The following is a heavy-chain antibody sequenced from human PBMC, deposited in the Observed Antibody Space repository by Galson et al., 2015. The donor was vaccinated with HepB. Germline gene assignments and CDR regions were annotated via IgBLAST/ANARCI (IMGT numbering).Heavy chain of an antibody. CDR2: INPSGGST. CDR1: GYTFTSYY. V-gene: IGHV1-46*01. CDR3: ARDIVGVPARAEYFQH. D-gene: IGHD2-2*01. J-gene: IGHJ1*01. Sequence: SVKVSCKASGYTFTSYYMHWVRQAPGQGLEWMGIINPSGGSTSYAQKFQGRVTMTRDTSTSTVYMELSSLRSEDTAVYYCARDIVGVPARAEYFQHWGQGTLVTVSS.